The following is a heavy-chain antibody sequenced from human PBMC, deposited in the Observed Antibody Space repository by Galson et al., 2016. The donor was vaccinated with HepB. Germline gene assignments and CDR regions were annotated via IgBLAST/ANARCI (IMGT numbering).Heavy chain of an antibody. Sequence: CAISGDSVSSIDFTWNWIRQSPSRGLEWLGRTYYRSKWYHDYAESVKSRITINPDTSKNQFSLQLNSVTPEDTGFYFCAKSVSVWVARSNAFYIWGQGTMVTVSS. D-gene: IGHD6-19*01. CDR2: TYYRSKWYH. J-gene: IGHJ3*02. CDR3: AKSVSVWVARSNAFYI. V-gene: IGHV6-1*01. CDR1: GDSVSSIDFT.